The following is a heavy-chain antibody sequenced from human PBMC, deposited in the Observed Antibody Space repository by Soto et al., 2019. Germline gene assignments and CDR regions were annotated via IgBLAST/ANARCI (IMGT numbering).Heavy chain of an antibody. Sequence: QVQLQESGPGLVRPSETLSLTCTVAGGSISSYYWSWVRQPPGKELEWIGDIHYNGTTKYNPSLKSRDTISVDTSKNQCYLKLHPITAAHTAVYYCARDGSHCVTPSCPGAWFDPWGQGTLVTVSS. D-gene: IGHD2-2*01. CDR1: GGSISSYY. V-gene: IGHV4-59*01. CDR2: IHYNGTT. CDR3: ARDGSHCVTPSCPGAWFDP. J-gene: IGHJ5*02.